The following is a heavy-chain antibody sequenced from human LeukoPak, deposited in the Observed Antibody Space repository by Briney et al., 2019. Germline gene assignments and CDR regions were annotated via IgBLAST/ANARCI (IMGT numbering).Heavy chain of an antibody. V-gene: IGHV4-61*02. D-gene: IGHD2-2*01. Sequence: SETLSLTCTVSGGSISSGGYYWSWIRQPAGKGLEWIGRIYTSGSTNYNPSLKSRVTMSVDTSKNQFSLKLNSVTAADTAVYYCARWADKSSSSSRVAFDIWGQGTMVTVSS. CDR3: ARWADKSSSSSRVAFDI. CDR1: GGSISSGGYY. CDR2: IYTSGST. J-gene: IGHJ3*02.